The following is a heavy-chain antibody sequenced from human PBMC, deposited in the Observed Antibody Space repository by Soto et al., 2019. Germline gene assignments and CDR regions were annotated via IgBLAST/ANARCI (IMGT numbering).Heavy chain of an antibody. CDR3: ARDLGGPDY. J-gene: IGHJ4*02. CDR2: LSSDGFGA. Sequence: GGSLRLSCAASGFSLSPYWMHWVRQVPGRGLEWVARLSSDGFGAAYADSVKGRFFISRDIARNTLSLQMNSLRADDTAVCYCARDLGGPDYWGRGTSVTVSS. V-gene: IGHV3-74*03. D-gene: IGHD3-16*01. CDR1: GFSLSPYW.